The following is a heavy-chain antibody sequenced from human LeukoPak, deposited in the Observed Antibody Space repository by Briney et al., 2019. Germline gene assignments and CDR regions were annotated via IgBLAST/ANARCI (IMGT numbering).Heavy chain of an antibody. CDR3: AREKYDNSNLFDQ. CDR2: ITSSSTYT. Sequence: GGSLRLSCAASGFSFSSYNMNWVRLTPGKGLEWVSSITSSSTYTFYADSVKGRFTISRDNAKNSLYLQMNSLRAEDTALYYCAREKYDNSNLFDQWGQGTLVTVSS. V-gene: IGHV3-21*04. D-gene: IGHD3-22*01. J-gene: IGHJ4*02. CDR1: GFSFSSYN.